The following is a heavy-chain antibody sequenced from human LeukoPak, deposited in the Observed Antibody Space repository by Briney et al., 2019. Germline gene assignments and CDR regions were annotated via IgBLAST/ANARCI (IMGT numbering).Heavy chain of an antibody. Sequence: GGSLRLSCAASGFTFSTYSMNWVRQAPGRGLEWLSYISGGGSAIYYADSVKGRFTISRDNAKNSVSLQMNSLRDEDTGVYYCAKGLRTGVGPYMGYHYYMDVWGKGATVTVSS. CDR3: AKGLRTGVGPYMGYHYYMDV. D-gene: IGHD3-16*01. CDR1: GFTFSTYS. CDR2: ISGGGSAI. J-gene: IGHJ6*03. V-gene: IGHV3-48*02.